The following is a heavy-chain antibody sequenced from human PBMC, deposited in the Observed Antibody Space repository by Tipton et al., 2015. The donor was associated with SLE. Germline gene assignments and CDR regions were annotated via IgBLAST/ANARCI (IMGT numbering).Heavy chain of an antibody. CDR2: IYYSGST. CDR3: ARDRRGGGDLNDALDI. V-gene: IGHV4-59*11. J-gene: IGHJ3*02. CDR1: GGSISSHY. D-gene: IGHD2-21*01. Sequence: TLSLTCTVSGGSISSHYWSWIRQPPGKGLEWIGYIYYSGSTNYNPSLKSRVTISVDTSKNQFSLKLSSVAAADTAVYYCARDRRGGGDLNDALDIWGQGTMVTVSS.